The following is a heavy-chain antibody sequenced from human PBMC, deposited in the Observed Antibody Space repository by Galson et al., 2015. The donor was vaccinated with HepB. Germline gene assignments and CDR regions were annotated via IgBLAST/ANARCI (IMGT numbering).Heavy chain of an antibody. D-gene: IGHD3-22*01. CDR2: INSDGSST. CDR3: ARDGVSGYYDSSGYNVVSLDFDY. J-gene: IGHJ4*02. Sequence: SLRLSCAASGFTFSSYWMHWVRQAPGKGLVWVSRINSDGSSTSYADSVKGRFTISRDNAKNSLYLQMNSLRAEDTAVYYCARDGVSGYYDSSGYNVVSLDFDYWGQGTLVTVSS. V-gene: IGHV3-74*01. CDR1: GFTFSSYW.